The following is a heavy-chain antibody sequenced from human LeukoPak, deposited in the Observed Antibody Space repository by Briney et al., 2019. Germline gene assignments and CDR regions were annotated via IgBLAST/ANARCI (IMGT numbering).Heavy chain of an antibody. D-gene: IGHD2-21*02. CDR1: RGSFSSYA. Sequence: SVKVSHKPSRGSFSSYAISRVRQDPGQRREWMGRIFPIFGRANYAQKFQGRVTITADKSTSTAYMELSSLRSEDTAVYYCARLPAYGDCGGDWHLDYWGQGTLVTVSS. CDR2: IFPIFGRA. J-gene: IGHJ4*02. V-gene: IGHV1-69*06. CDR3: ARLPAYGDCGGDWHLDY.